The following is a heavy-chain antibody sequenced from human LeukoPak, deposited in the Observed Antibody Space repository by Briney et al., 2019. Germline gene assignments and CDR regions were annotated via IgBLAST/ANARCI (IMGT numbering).Heavy chain of an antibody. CDR3: ARGLLAEAAARSFDY. V-gene: IGHV1-69*13. Sequence: VQVSCKASRGIYIRYVCSWVRQAPGRGLDWVGGIIYIFCTANYAQKLQSRVTIAADESPSTAYMELSSLRSEDTAVYYCARGLLAEAAARSFDYWGQGTLVTVSS. D-gene: IGHD6-13*01. CDR2: IIYIFCTA. J-gene: IGHJ4*02. CDR1: RGIYIRYV.